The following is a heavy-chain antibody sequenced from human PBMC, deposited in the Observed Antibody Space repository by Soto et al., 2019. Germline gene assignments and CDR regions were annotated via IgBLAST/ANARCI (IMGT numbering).Heavy chain of an antibody. Sequence: LLTLRHTNGVVEGNFRDHCCRWIRKHKGKGLEWIGEINHSGSTNYNPSLKSRVTISVDTSKNQFSLKLSSVTAADTAVYYCARRPRIVATIPYFAYRGQGTLVPVSS. D-gene: IGHD5-12*01. CDR2: INHSGST. CDR3: ARRPRIVATIPYFAY. J-gene: IGHJ4*02. CDR1: EGNFRDHC. V-gene: IGHV4-34*01.